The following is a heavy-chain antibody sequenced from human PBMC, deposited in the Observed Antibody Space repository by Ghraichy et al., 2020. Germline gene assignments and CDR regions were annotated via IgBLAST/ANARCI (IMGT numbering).Heavy chain of an antibody. CDR3: ARVGRAGSGSYYNAPLGAFDI. Sequence: SVNVSCKASGGTFSSYAISWVRQAPGQGLEWMGRIIPILGIANYAQKFQGRVAITADKSTSTAYMELSSLRSEDTAVYYCARVGRAGSGSYYNAPLGAFDIWGQGTMVTVSS. CDR2: IIPILGIA. V-gene: IGHV1-69*04. D-gene: IGHD3-10*01. CDR1: GGTFSSYA. J-gene: IGHJ3*02.